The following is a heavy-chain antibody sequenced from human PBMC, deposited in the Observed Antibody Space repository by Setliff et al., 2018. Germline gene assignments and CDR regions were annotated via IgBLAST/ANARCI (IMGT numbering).Heavy chain of an antibody. D-gene: IGHD3-22*01. J-gene: IGHJ4*02. CDR2: MYFSGST. V-gene: IGHV4-39*07. Sequence: TLSLTCTVSGGSISTNSYYWGWIRKPPGKGLEWIGSMYFSGSTYYNPSLKSRVTMSRDKSTNEFSLKMSSVTPADTAVYYCARAPRYFDSTGSYFDGWGQGTLVTVSS. CDR1: GGSISTNSYY. CDR3: ARAPRYFDSTGSYFDG.